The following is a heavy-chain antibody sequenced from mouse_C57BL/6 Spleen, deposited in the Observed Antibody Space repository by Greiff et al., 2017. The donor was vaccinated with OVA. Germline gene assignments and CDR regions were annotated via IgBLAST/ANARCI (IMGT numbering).Heavy chain of an antibody. CDR2: IRFKSDNYAT. J-gene: IGHJ2*01. CDR1: GFTFSNYW. V-gene: IGHV6-3*01. D-gene: IGHD2-10*01. Sequence: EVQLVESGGGLVQPGGSMKLSCVASGFTFSNYWMNWVRQSPEKGLEWVAQIRFKSDNYATHHAESGKGRFTISRDDSKSSVYLHMNNLRAEDTGIYYSTGEPYIVLHFDYWAKGTTLTVPP. CDR3: TGEPYIVLHFDY.